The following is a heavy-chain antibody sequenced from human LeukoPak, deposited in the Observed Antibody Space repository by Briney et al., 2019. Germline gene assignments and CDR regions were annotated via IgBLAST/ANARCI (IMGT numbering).Heavy chain of an antibody. CDR1: GGSFSGYY. CDR3: ARGRKRITMIVVAKYFDY. CDR2: INQSGST. J-gene: IGHJ4*02. Sequence: NPSETLSLTCAVYGGSFSGYYWSWIRQPPGKGLEWIGEINQSGSTNYNPSLKSRVTISVDTSKNQFSLKLSSVTAADTAVYYCARGRKRITMIVVAKYFDYWGQGTLVTVSS. D-gene: IGHD3-22*01. V-gene: IGHV4-34*01.